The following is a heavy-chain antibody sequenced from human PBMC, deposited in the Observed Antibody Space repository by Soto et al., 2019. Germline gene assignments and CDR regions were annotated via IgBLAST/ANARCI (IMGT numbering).Heavy chain of an antibody. D-gene: IGHD1-7*01. CDR3: ARGPPNWNYPFFDY. J-gene: IGHJ4*02. V-gene: IGHV4-4*02. CDR1: GGSISSSNW. Sequence: QVQLQESGPGLVKPSGTLSLTCAVSGGSISSSNWWSWVRQPPGKGLEWIGAIYHSGSTNYNPSLKSRVTISVDKSKTQFSLKLSSVTAADTAVYSCARGPPNWNYPFFDYWGQGTLVTVSS. CDR2: IYHSGST.